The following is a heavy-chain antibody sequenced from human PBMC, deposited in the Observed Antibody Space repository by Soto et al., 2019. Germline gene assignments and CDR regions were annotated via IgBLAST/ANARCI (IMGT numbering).Heavy chain of an antibody. J-gene: IGHJ5*02. CDR1: GFTFSSYA. D-gene: IGHD1-26*01. Sequence: EVELLESGGALVQPGGSLRLSCAASGFTFSSYAMSWVRQAPGKGLEWVSAISGSGGSTYYADSVKGRFTISRDNSKNTLYLQMNSLRAEDTAVYYCAKDLGGSYRNWFDPWGQGTLVTVSS. CDR2: ISGSGGST. V-gene: IGHV3-23*01. CDR3: AKDLGGSYRNWFDP.